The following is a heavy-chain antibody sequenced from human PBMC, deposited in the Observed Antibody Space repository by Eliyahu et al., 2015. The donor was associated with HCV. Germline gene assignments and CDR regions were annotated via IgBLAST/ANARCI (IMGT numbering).Heavy chain of an antibody. CDR2: INAGNGHT. CDR3: AKTEAGSPFDF. V-gene: IGHV1-3*01. D-gene: IGHD2-21*02. CDR1: GYTFTTYG. J-gene: IGHJ4*02. Sequence: QVQLVQSGAEVKRPGASVXLSCXASGYTFTTYGIQXVRQAPGQGLEWVGWINAGNGHTRYSQTFQGRLTISRDTSANAAYMELGSLRAEDTAVYYCAKTEAGSPFDFWGRGTLVIVSS.